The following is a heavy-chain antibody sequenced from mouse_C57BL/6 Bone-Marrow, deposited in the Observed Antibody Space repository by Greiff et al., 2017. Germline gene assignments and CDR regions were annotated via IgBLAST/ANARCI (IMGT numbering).Heavy chain of an antibody. CDR2: ISYDGSN. Sequence: EVKLQESGPGLVKPSQSLSLTCSVTGYSITSGYYWNWIRQFPGNKLEWMGYISYDGSNNYNPSLKNRISITRDTSKNQFFLKLNSVTTEDTATYYCARGGDALYYFDYWGQGTTLTVSS. J-gene: IGHJ2*01. CDR1: GYSITSGYY. V-gene: IGHV3-6*01. CDR3: ARGGDALYYFDY.